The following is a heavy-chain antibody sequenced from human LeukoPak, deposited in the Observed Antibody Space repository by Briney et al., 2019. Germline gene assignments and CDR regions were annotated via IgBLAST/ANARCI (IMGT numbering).Heavy chain of an antibody. V-gene: IGHV4-38-2*02. J-gene: IGHJ4*02. Sequence: SETLSLTCTVSGYSISSGYYWAWLRQSPGKGLEWIGNVYHDGRTYYNPSLKSRVTISVDTSTNQFSLKLSSVTAADTAVYYCARTYYYDSSGYYHYSLWGQGTLVTVSS. CDR2: VYHDGRT. CDR1: GYSISSGYY. CDR3: ARTYYYDSSGYYHYSL. D-gene: IGHD3-22*01.